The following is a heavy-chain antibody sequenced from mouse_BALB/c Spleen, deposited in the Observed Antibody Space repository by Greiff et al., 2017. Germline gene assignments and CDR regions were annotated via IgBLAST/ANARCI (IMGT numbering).Heavy chain of an antibody. J-gene: IGHJ4*01. CDR2: IDPENGDT. CDR3: NAYYGSREYYYAMDY. V-gene: IGHV14-4*02. D-gene: IGHD1-1*01. CDR1: GFNIKDYY. Sequence: EVQLQQSGAELVRSGASVKLSCTASGFNIKDYYMHWVKQRPEQGLEWIGWIDPENGDTEYAPKFQGKATMTADTSSNTAYLQLSSLTSEDTAVYYCNAYYGSREYYYAMDYWGQGTSVTVSS.